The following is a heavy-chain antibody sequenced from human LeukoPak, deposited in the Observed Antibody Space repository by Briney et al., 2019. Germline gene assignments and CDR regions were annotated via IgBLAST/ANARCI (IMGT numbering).Heavy chain of an antibody. D-gene: IGHD3-3*01. J-gene: IGHJ3*02. Sequence: GGSLRFSCVASGFTFSSYWMHWVRQAPGKGLVWVSRINTDGSTTSYADSVKGRFTISRDNAKNTLYLQMNSLRAEDTAVYYCARDLEGGAFDIWGQGTMVTVSS. V-gene: IGHV3-74*01. CDR1: GFTFSSYW. CDR3: ARDLEGGAFDI. CDR2: INTDGSTT.